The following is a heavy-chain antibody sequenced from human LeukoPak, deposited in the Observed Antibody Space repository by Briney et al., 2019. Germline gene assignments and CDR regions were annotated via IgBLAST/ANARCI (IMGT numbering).Heavy chain of an antibody. CDR2: ISSSSSYI. CDR1: GFSFRSYG. CDR3: ARDNDSRDPPHFDY. V-gene: IGHV3-21*04. D-gene: IGHD3-16*01. J-gene: IGHJ4*02. Sequence: GRSLRLSCAASGFSFRSYGMGSVRPPPGEGLEWVSSISSSSSYIYYADSVKGRFTISRDNAKNSLYLQMNSLIAEDTDVYYCARDNDSRDPPHFDYWGQGALVTVSS.